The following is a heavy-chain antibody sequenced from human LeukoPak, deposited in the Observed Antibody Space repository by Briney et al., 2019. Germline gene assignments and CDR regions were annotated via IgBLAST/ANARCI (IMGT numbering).Heavy chain of an antibody. J-gene: IGHJ4*02. CDR3: ARGGGMTTVSQAFDY. V-gene: IGHV1-69*13. CDR2: IIPIFGTA. CDR1: GGTFSSYA. Sequence: GASVKVSCKASGGTFSSYAISWVRQAPGQGLEWMGGIIPIFGTANYAQKFQGRVTITADESTSTAYMELSSLRSEDTAVYYCARGGGMTTVSQAFDYWGQGTLVTVSS. D-gene: IGHD4-11*01.